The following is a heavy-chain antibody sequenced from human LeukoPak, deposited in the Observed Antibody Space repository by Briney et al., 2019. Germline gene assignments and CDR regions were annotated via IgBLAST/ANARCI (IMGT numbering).Heavy chain of an antibody. CDR1: GGTFSSYA. J-gene: IGHJ6*02. V-gene: IGHV1-69*04. CDR3: ARDSAVGPYYGMDV. CDR2: IIPILGIA. Sequence: SVKVSCKASGGTFSSYAISWVRQAPGQGLEWMGRIIPILGIANYAQKFQGRVTITADKSTSTAYMELSSLRSEDTAVYYCARDSAVGPYYGMDVWGQGTTVTVSS. D-gene: IGHD6-19*01.